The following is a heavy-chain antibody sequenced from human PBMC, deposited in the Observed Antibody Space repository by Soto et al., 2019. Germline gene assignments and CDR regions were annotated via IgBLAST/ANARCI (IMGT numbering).Heavy chain of an antibody. V-gene: IGHV3-23*01. CDR1: GFPFSSYV. D-gene: IGHD4-4*01. J-gene: IGHJ4*02. Sequence: VQLLESGGGLVQRGGSLRLSCAASGFPFSSYVMSWVRQAPGKGLEWVSGISGGGSNTFYAAAVKGRFTISRDNSSNTLLLEMNSLGAEDTAVYYCAKDSNKYSSSLRGRYFDYWGQGMGVTVSS. CDR3: AKDSNKYSSSLRGRYFDY. CDR2: ISGGGSNT.